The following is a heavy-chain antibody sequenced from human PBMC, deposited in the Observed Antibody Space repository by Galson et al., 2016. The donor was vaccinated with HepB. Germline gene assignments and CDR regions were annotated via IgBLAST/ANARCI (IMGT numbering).Heavy chain of an antibody. D-gene: IGHD5-12*01. CDR1: GFNFIDYY. J-gene: IGHJ4*02. Sequence: LRLSCAVSGFNFIDYYMSWIRQSPGKGLEWISHISGSSGYTNYAHSVKGRFTISRDNANDTLYLQMSSLRAEDTAVYYCARDAGSDYHYWGRGTLVTVSS. CDR2: ISGSSGYT. CDR3: ARDAGSDYHY. V-gene: IGHV3-11*06.